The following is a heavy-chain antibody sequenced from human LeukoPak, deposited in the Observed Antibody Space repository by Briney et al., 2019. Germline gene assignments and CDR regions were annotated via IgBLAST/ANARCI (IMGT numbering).Heavy chain of an antibody. J-gene: IGHJ2*01. Sequence: SETLSLTCTVSGGSISSYYWSWIRQPPGKGLEWIGYIYYSGSTNYNPSLKSRVTISVDTSKNQFSLKLSSVTAADTAVYYCARVRRIAARRYFDLWGRGTLVTVSS. CDR1: GGSISSYY. CDR3: ARVRRIAARRYFDL. V-gene: IGHV4-59*01. CDR2: IYYSGST. D-gene: IGHD6-6*01.